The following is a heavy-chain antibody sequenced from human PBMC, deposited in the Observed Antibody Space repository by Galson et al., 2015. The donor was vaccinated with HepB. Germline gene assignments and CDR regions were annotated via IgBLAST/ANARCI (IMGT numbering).Heavy chain of an antibody. D-gene: IGHD4/OR15-4a*01. V-gene: IGHV3-30*18. J-gene: IGHJ4*02. CDR2: MSSDGSYK. Sequence: SLRLSCAASGFTFSSYGMHWVRQAPGKGLEWVAVMSSDGSYKYYADSVKGRFTISRDNFKDTLYLQMNSLRAEDTAVYYCAKELDVMVPWGPYYFDFWGQGTLVTVSS. CDR1: GFTFSSYG. CDR3: AKELDVMVPWGPYYFDF.